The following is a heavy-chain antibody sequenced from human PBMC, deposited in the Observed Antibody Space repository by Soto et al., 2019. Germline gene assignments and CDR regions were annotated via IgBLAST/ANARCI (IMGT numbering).Heavy chain of an antibody. Sequence: QVQLVQSGAELKEPGDSVRVSCEASGYTFTAYYIHWVRQAPGQGLEWMGWINPRFGDTSYAQDFQGRVSMTSDTSISTVYMELRRLTSDDTAIYYCPRNMEYYYGPGSGNGHGFWGQGTTVTVFS. V-gene: IGHV1-2*02. CDR3: PRNMEYYYGPGSGNGHGF. CDR2: INPRFGDT. J-gene: IGHJ6*02. CDR1: GYTFTAYY. D-gene: IGHD3-10*01.